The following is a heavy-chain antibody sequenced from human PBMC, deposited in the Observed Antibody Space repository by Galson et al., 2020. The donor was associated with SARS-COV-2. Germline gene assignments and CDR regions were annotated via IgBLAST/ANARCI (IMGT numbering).Heavy chain of an antibody. CDR2: MSSGSSYI. CDR3: VREGCSSTSCSALDI. V-gene: IGHV3-21*01. J-gene: IGHJ3*02. Sequence: GESLKISCAASGFTFSSYSMNWVRQAPGKGLEWVSSMSSGSSYIYQADSLKGRFTISRDNAKNSLYLQMNSLRAEDTAVYFCVREGCSSTSCSALDIWGQGTMVTVSS. CDR1: GFTFSSYS. D-gene: IGHD2-2*01.